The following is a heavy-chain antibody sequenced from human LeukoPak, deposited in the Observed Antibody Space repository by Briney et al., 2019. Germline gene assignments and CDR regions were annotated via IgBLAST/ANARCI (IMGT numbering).Heavy chain of an antibody. CDR3: ARKGSSPYSSGWYRGSRAEYFQH. J-gene: IGHJ1*01. Sequence: PSETLSLTCTVSGNSISSGDNYWSWIRQPAGKGLEWIGRIYTSGSTNYNPSLKSRVTISVDTSKNQFSLKLSSVTAADTAVYYCARKGSSPYSSGWYRGSRAEYFQHWGQGTLVTVSS. V-gene: IGHV4-61*02. CDR2: IYTSGST. D-gene: IGHD6-19*01. CDR1: GNSISSGDNY.